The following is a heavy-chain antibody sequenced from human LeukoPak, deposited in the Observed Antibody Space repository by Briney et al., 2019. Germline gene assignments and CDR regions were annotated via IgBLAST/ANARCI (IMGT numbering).Heavy chain of an antibody. CDR1: GYTFTDYD. J-gene: IGHJ5*02. V-gene: IGHV1-3*01. CDR2: ISGGGGTG. Sequence: GASVTVSFTASGYTFTDYDIHWVRQAPGQRLEWMGWISGGGGTGIYSQNFQDRVTITWDTSATTAYMELNSLRSEDTAVYYCARVLWFGHLYNWFDPWGQGTLVTVSS. D-gene: IGHD3-10*01. CDR3: ARVLWFGHLYNWFDP.